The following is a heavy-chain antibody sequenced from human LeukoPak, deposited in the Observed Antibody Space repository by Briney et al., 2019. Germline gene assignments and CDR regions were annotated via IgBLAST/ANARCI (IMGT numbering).Heavy chain of an antibody. CDR2: ITPDGSGT. J-gene: IGHJ4*02. V-gene: IGHV3-7*01. CDR3: VASWIRQQRDS. CDR1: GFSFKDYW. D-gene: IGHD1-1*01. Sequence: PGGSLRLSCAAPGFSFKDYWMSWVRQAPGKGLEWVADITPDGSGTTYVDSVKGRLTISRDNAKQSLYLQMDTLTAEDTAMYYCVASWIRQQRDSWGQGTLVTVSS.